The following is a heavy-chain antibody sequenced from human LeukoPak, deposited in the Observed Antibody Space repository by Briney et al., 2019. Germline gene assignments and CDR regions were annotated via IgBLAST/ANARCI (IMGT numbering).Heavy chain of an antibody. CDR1: GYTFTSYY. CDR2: INPSGGST. Sequence: ASVKVSCKASGYTFTSYYMHWVRQAPGQGLEWMGIINPSGGSTSYAQKFQGRVTMTRDTSTSTVYMELSSLRSEDTAVYYCARGGNYYDGSGYYFRDDLDYWGQGTLVTVSS. CDR3: ARGGNYYDGSGYYFRDDLDY. D-gene: IGHD3-22*01. V-gene: IGHV1-46*01. J-gene: IGHJ4*02.